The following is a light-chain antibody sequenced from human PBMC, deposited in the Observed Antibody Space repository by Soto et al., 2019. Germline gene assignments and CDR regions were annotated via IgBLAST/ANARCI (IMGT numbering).Light chain of an antibody. CDR1: QGLTSNF. CDR3: QQYVTAPRT. J-gene: IGKJ1*01. Sequence: EIVLTQSPGTLSLSPGERATLSCRASQGLTSNFLAWYQQKPGQAPSLLIYGASNRATGVPDRFSGGGSGTDFTLTISRLEPEDFAVYFCQQYVTAPRTFGQGTNVDIK. V-gene: IGKV3-20*01. CDR2: GAS.